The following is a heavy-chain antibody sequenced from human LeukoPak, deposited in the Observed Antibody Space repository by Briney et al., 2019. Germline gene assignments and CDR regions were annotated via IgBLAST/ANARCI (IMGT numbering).Heavy chain of an antibody. CDR2: IYYSGST. J-gene: IGHJ6*02. CDR1: GGSISSYY. V-gene: IGHV4-59*08. CDR3: ARLTILDRHNYYYGMDV. Sequence: SETLSLTCTVSGGSISSYYWSWIRQPPGKGLEWIGYIYYSGSTNHNPSLKSRVTISVDTSKNQFSLKLSSVTAADTAVYYCARLTILDRHNYYYGMDVWGQGTTVTVSS. D-gene: IGHD3-3*01.